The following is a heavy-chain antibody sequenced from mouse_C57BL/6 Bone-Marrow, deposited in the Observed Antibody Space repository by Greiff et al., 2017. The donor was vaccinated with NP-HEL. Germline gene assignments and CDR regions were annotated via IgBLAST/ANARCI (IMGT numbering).Heavy chain of an antibody. J-gene: IGHJ3*01. CDR2: INPSTGGT. Sequence: VQLQQSGPELVKPGASVKISCKASGYSFTGYYMNWVKQSPDKSLEWIGEINPSTGGTTYNQKFKAKATLTVDKSSSTAYMQLKSLTSEDSAVYYCATPWFAYWGQGTLVTVSA. CDR1: GYSFTGYY. CDR3: ATPWFAY. V-gene: IGHV1-42*01.